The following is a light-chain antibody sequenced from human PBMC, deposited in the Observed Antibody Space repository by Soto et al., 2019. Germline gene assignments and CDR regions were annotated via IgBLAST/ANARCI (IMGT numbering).Light chain of an antibody. CDR2: GGS. CDR1: QSISSN. V-gene: IGKV3D-15*01. Sequence: EIVLTQSPGTLSLSPGDRATLSCRASQSISSNFLAWYQHKPGQSPRLLIYGGSTRVTGIPARFSGSGSGTDFTLTISSLQSEDFAVYYCQQYDNWPWTFGQGTKVDIK. J-gene: IGKJ1*01. CDR3: QQYDNWPWT.